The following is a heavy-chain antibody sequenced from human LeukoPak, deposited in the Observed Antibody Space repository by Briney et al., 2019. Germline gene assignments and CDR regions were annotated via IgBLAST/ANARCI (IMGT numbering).Heavy chain of an antibody. CDR2: ISYDGRQK. CDR1: GFTFSTYA. Sequence: GGSLRLSCAASGFTFSTYAMHWVRQAPGKGLEWVAVISYDGRQKYYADSVKGRFTISRDNSKNTLFLQMNSLRDEDTAVYYCTRVYLERLTAGYFDHWGQGTLVTVSP. V-gene: IGHV3-30*14. D-gene: IGHD2-8*01. J-gene: IGHJ4*02. CDR3: TRVYLERLTAGYFDH.